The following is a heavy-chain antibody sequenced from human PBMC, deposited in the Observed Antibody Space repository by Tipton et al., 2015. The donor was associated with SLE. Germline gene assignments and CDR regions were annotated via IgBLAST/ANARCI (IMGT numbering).Heavy chain of an antibody. CDR2: ISYSGPT. CDR1: GGSIITDSYY. D-gene: IGHD3-22*01. V-gene: IGHV4-39*07. CDR3: ARTHYYDHTGYSLLDY. Sequence: TLSLTCSVSGGSIITDSYYWGWIRLPPGKGLEWIAAISYSGPTNYNPSLRSRVSISMDTSENQFSLRLTSVAAADTAVYYCARTHYYDHTGYSLLDYWGQGTLVTVSS. J-gene: IGHJ4*02.